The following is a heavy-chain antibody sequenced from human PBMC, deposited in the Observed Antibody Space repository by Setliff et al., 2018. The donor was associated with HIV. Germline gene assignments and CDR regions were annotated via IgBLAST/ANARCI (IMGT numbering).Heavy chain of an antibody. J-gene: IGHJ6*03. CDR1: GFTFRNAW. D-gene: IGHD3-22*01. CDR2: ITSKGDGGTT. CDR3: GRDDCSGDFCDRRVYYYYYMDV. V-gene: IGHV3-15*01. Sequence: GGSLRLSCGASGFTFRNAWMIGVRQAPGRGLELVGRITSKGDGGTTDFADSVKGRFTISRDNSKNTLFLQMNSLRSEDTAIYYCGRDDCSGDFCDRRVYYYYYMDVWGRGTAVTVSS.